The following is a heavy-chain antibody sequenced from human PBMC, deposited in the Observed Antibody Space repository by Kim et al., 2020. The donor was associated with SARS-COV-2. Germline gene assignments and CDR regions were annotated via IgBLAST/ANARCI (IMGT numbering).Heavy chain of an antibody. J-gene: IGHJ4*02. D-gene: IGHD6-19*01. CDR3: ARDRAVEAYSSGWYDY. Sequence: GGSLRLSCAASGFTVSSNYMSWVRQAPGKGLEWVSVIYSGGSTYYADSVKGRFTISRDNSKNTLYLQMNSLRAEDTAVYYCARDRAVEAYSSGWYDYWGQGTLVTVSS. CDR1: GFTVSSNY. CDR2: IYSGGST. V-gene: IGHV3-66*02.